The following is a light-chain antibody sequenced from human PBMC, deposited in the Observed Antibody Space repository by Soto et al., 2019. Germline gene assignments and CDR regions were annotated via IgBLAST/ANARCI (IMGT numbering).Light chain of an antibody. CDR1: SSNIGAGYD. Sequence: QSVLTQPPSVSGAPGQRATISCTGSSSNIGAGYDVHWYQQLPGTAPKLLIYGNSNRPSGVPDRFSGSKSGTSASLAITGLQAEDEADYYCGTWDSSMSAYVFGTGTKVTVL. CDR2: GNS. V-gene: IGLV1-40*01. J-gene: IGLJ1*01. CDR3: GTWDSSMSAYV.